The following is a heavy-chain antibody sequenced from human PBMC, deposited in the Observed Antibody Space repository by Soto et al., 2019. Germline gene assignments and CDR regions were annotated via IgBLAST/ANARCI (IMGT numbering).Heavy chain of an antibody. J-gene: IGHJ4*02. V-gene: IGHV4-59*08. Sequence: ETLSLTCTVSGGSISSYYWSWIRQPPGKGLEWIGYIYYSGSTNYNPSLKSRVTISVDTSKNQFSLKLSSVTAADTAVYYCARQVLIAAAGYFDYWGQGTLVTVSS. D-gene: IGHD6-13*01. CDR2: IYYSGST. CDR3: ARQVLIAAAGYFDY. CDR1: GGSISSYY.